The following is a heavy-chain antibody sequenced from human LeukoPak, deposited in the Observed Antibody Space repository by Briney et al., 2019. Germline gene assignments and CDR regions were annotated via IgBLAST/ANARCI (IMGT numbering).Heavy chain of an antibody. V-gene: IGHV3-30-3*01. Sequence: GGSLRLSCAASGFTFSSYAMHWVRQAPGKGLEWVAVISYDGSNKYYADSVKGRFTISRDNSKNTLYLQMNSLRAEDTAVYYCAREATGDLDAFDIWGQGTMVTVSP. CDR1: GFTFSSYA. CDR3: AREATGDLDAFDI. CDR2: ISYDGSNK. D-gene: IGHD5-24*01. J-gene: IGHJ3*02.